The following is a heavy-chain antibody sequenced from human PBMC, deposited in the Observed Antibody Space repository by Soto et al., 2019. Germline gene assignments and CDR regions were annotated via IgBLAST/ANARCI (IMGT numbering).Heavy chain of an antibody. V-gene: IGHV4-34*01. J-gene: IGHJ4*02. CDR2: INHSGST. CDR1: GGSFSGYY. D-gene: IGHD2-21*02. Sequence: QVQLQQWGAGLLKPSETLSLTCAVYGGSFSGYYWSWIRQPPGKGLEWIGEINHSGSTNYNPSLKSRVTISVDTSKNQFSLKRSSVTAADTAVYYCARREVGYCGGDCYPYFDYWGQGTLVTVSS. CDR3: ARREVGYCGGDCYPYFDY.